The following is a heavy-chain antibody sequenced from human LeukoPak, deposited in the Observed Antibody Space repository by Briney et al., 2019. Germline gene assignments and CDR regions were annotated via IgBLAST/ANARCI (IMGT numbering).Heavy chain of an antibody. CDR1: GYSFTSYW. J-gene: IGHJ4*02. CDR3: ARLDNFWSGYWYYFDY. V-gene: IGHV5-51*01. D-gene: IGHD3-3*01. Sequence: GESLKISCKGSGYSFTSYWIGWVRQMPGKGLEWMGIIYPGDSDTRYSPSFQGQVAISADKSISTAYLQWSSLKASGTAMYYCARLDNFWSGYWYYFDYWGQGTLVTVSS. CDR2: IYPGDSDT.